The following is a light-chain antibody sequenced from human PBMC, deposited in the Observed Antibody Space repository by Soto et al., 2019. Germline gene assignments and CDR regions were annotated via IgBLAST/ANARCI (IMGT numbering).Light chain of an antibody. CDR2: GNI. V-gene: IGLV1-40*01. Sequence: QSVLTQPPSVSGAPGQRVTISCTGSSSNIGAGYDVHWYQQLPGTAPKLLIYGNINRPSGVPDRFSGSKSGTSASLAITGLQAEDEADYYCQSYHSSLSGQDVVFGGGTQLTVL. CDR3: QSYHSSLSGQDVV. J-gene: IGLJ2*01. CDR1: SSNIGAGYD.